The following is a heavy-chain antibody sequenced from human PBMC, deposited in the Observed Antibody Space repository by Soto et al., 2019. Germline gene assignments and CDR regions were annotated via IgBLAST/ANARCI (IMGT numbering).Heavy chain of an antibody. D-gene: IGHD4-17*01. Sequence: VQLRESGPGLVKPSQTLSLTCTVSGGSISSGDYYWSWIRQHPGKDLEWIGFTDYSGSTYYNPSLRSRVAMSVDTSKNQFSLSLNSVTAADSAVYYCARAIAVTTPWFDPWGQVTLVTVSS. J-gene: IGHJ5*02. CDR1: GGSISSGDYY. CDR2: TDYSGST. V-gene: IGHV4-31*02. CDR3: ARAIAVTTPWFDP.